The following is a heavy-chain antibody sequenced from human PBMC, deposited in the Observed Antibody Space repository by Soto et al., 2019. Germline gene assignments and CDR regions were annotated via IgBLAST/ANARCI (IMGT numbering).Heavy chain of an antibody. D-gene: IGHD6-25*01. CDR2: IYRCRAT. J-gene: IGHJ3*02. V-gene: IGHV3-53*01. CDR3: ARDRSDSSRADSFDI. CDR1: GFSVSNTY. Sequence: GGSLRLSCAVSGFSVSNTYRSWVRQAPGKGLEWISVIYRCRATYYADSVKGRFTISRDDSRNTVYLQMNSLTTEDTAVYFCARDRSDSSRADSFDIWGQGTMVTVSS.